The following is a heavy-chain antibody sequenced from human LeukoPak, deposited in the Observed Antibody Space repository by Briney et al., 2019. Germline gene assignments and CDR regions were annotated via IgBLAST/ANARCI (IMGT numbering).Heavy chain of an antibody. Sequence: GGSLRLSCAASGFTVSSNYMSWVRQAPGKGLEWVSVIYSGGSTYYADSVKGRFTISRDNSKNTLYLQMNSLRAEDTAVYYCARYYYDSSGHPYGVDVWGQGTTVTVSS. CDR2: IYSGGST. CDR3: ARYYYDSSGHPYGVDV. J-gene: IGHJ6*02. D-gene: IGHD3-22*01. V-gene: IGHV3-66*01. CDR1: GFTVSSNY.